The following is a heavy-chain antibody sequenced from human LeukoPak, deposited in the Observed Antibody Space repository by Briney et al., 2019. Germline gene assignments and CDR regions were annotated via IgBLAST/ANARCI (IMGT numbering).Heavy chain of an antibody. Sequence: SQTLSLTCAISGDSVSSNSAAWNWIRQSPWRGRECLGRTSYRSKWYNNYAVSVKSRITITPDTSKNQFSLQLKSVTPEDTAVYYCARWQHDTAFFDSWGQGTMVTVSS. CDR3: ARWQHDTAFFDS. J-gene: IGHJ4*02. D-gene: IGHD1-1*01. V-gene: IGHV6-1*01. CDR1: GDSVSSNSAA. CDR2: TSYRSKWYN.